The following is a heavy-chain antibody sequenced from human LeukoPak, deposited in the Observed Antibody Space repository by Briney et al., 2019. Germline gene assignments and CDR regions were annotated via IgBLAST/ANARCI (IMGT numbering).Heavy chain of an antibody. CDR1: GYTFTSYG. D-gene: IGHD2-2*02. Sequence: ASVTVSCKASGYTFTSYGISWVRQAPGQGLEWMGWISAYNGNTNYAQKLQGRVTMTTDTSTSTAYMELRSLRSDDTAVYYCARAAGYCSSTSCYIYWGQGTLVTVSS. V-gene: IGHV1-18*01. CDR3: ARAAGYCSSTSCYIY. CDR2: ISAYNGNT. J-gene: IGHJ4*02.